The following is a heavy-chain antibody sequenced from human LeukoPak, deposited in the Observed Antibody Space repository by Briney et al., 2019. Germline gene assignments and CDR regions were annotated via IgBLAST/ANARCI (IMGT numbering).Heavy chain of an antibody. J-gene: IGHJ6*03. CDR1: GGTFSSYA. Sequence: SVKVSCKASGGTFSSYAISWVRQAPGQGLEWMGGIIPIFGTANYAQKFQGRVTITTDESTSTAYMELSSLRSEDTAVYYCARDFGVVPAATPFYYYMDVWGKGTTVTVSS. D-gene: IGHD2-2*01. CDR3: ARDFGVVPAATPFYYYMDV. CDR2: IIPIFGTA. V-gene: IGHV1-69*05.